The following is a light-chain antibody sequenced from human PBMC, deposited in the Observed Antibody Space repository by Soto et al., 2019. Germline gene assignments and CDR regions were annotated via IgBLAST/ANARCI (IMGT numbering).Light chain of an antibody. CDR3: QSYDSSLSGYVA. J-gene: IGLJ2*01. Sequence: QSVLTQPPSMSGTPGQRVTISCTGSSSNIGAGYNVHWYQQLPGTAPKLLIYGNSNRPSGVPDRFSGSKSGTSASLAITGLQAEDEADYYCQSYDSSLSGYVAFGGGTKLTVL. CDR2: GNS. V-gene: IGLV1-40*01. CDR1: SSNIGAGYN.